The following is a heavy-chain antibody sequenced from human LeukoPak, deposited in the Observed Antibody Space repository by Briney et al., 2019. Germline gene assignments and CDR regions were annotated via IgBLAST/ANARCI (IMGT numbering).Heavy chain of an antibody. CDR2: IYYSGST. D-gene: IGHD6-19*01. CDR3: ARVSGSIAVAGTLDY. V-gene: IGHV4-59*01. J-gene: IGHJ4*02. Sequence: SETLSLTCTVSGGPISSYYWSWIRQPPGKGLEWLGYIYYSGSTNYNPSLKSRVTISVDTSKNQFSLRLSSVTAADTAVYYCARVSGSIAVAGTLDYWGQGTLVTVSS. CDR1: GGPISSYY.